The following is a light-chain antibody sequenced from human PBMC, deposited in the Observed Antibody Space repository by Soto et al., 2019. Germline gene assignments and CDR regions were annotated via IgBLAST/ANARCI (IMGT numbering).Light chain of an antibody. CDR3: QQYNNWPLIT. CDR2: GAS. CDR1: QSVSSKY. Sequence: EIELTQSPGTLSLSPGERATLSCRASQSVSSKYLAWYQQKPGQAPRLLIYGASNRATGIPARFSGSGSGTEFTLTISSPQSEDFAVYYCQQYNNWPLITFGQGTRLEIK. V-gene: IGKV3-15*01. J-gene: IGKJ5*01.